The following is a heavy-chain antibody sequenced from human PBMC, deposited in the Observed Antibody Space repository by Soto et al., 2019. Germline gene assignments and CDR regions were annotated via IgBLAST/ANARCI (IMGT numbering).Heavy chain of an antibody. CDR1: GGTFSSYA. Sequence: QVQLVQSGAEVKKPGSSVKVSCKASGGTFSSYAISWVRQAPGQGLEWMGGIIPIFGTANYAQKFQGRVTITADEHTSPAYMEVSVLRSEDTAVYYWARPVVGGETTSGWFDPWGQGTLVTVAS. CDR2: IIPIFGTA. V-gene: IGHV1-69*12. J-gene: IGHJ5*02. D-gene: IGHD3-16*01. CDR3: ARPVVGGETTSGWFDP.